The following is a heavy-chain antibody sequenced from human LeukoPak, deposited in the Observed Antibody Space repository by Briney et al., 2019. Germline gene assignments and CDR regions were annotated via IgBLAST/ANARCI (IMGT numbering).Heavy chain of an antibody. Sequence: PSETLSLTCTVSGGSISSGSYYWSWIRQPAGKGPEWIGRINTSGTTNYNPSLNSRVTISVDTSKNQFSLKLSSVTAADTAVYYCARESRDYYDSNGHTGKFDYLGQGTLVTVSS. CDR1: GGSISSGSYY. CDR2: INTSGTT. CDR3: ARESRDYYDSNGHTGKFDY. D-gene: IGHD3-22*01. J-gene: IGHJ4*02. V-gene: IGHV4-61*02.